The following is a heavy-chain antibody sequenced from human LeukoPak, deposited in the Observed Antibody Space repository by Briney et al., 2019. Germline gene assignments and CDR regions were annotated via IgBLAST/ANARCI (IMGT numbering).Heavy chain of an antibody. CDR2: IKQDGSEK. J-gene: IGHJ4*02. CDR3: ARYYYDSSGYYRAPYYFDY. V-gene: IGHV3-7*01. CDR1: GFTFSSYW. D-gene: IGHD3-22*01. Sequence: PGGSLRLSCAASGFTFSSYWMSWVRQAPGKGLEWVANIKQDGSEKYYVDSVKGRFTISRDNAKNSLYLQMNSLRAEDTAVYYCARYYYDSSGYYRAPYYFDYWGQGTLVTVSS.